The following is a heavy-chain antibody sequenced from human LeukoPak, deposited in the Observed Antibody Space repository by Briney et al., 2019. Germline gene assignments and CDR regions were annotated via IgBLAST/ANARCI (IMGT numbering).Heavy chain of an antibody. CDR3: GREGSSRTIDY. CDR2: IWYDGSNR. J-gene: IGHJ4*02. Sequence: GGSLRLSCAVSGFTFSNAWMSWVRQAPGKGLEWVAVIWYDGSNRYYADSVKGRFTISRDNSRDNSKNTLYLQMDSLRADDTAVYYCGREGSSRTIDYWGQGTLVTVSS. V-gene: IGHV3-33*08. CDR1: GFTFSNAW. D-gene: IGHD1/OR15-1a*01.